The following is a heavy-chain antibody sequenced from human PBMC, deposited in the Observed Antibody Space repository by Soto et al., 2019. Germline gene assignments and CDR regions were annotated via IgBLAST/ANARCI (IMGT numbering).Heavy chain of an antibody. V-gene: IGHV3-7*01. CDR1: GYSSRSYW. CDR3: ARDNGPSDF. J-gene: IGHJ4*02. CDR2: IKQDGTDK. Sequence: GGSLRLSCVGSGYSSRSYWMSWVRQAPGKGLEWVAKIKQDGTDKYYVGSVKGRFTISRDNSKNSLYLQMNRLRAEDTGIYFCARDNGPSDFWGRGTLVTVSS.